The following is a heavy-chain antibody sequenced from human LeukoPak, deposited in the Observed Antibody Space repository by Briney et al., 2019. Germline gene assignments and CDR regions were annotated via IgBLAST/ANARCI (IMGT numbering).Heavy chain of an antibody. D-gene: IGHD5-24*01. V-gene: IGHV3-7*01. CDR1: GFSFSGSW. CDR2: INPDGSQK. CDR3: AAWTDRGYNF. Sequence: GESLRLSCAASGFSFSGSWMNWVRQAPGKGLEWVANINPDGSQKRFVDSVMGRFTMSRDNAKDSLYLQMNSLRVEDTAVFYCAAWTDRGYNFWGQGTLVTVSS. J-gene: IGHJ4*02.